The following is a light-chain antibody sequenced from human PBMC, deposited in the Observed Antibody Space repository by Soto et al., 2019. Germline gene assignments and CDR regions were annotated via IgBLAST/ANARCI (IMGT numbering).Light chain of an antibody. Sequence: EIVLTQSPGTLSLSLGERATLSCRASQSVSSSYLAWYQQKPGQAPRLLIYGASSRATGIPDRFSGSGSGTDFTLTISSLEPEDFAVYYCQQRSNWPPITFGQGTRLEIK. CDR3: QQRSNWPPIT. V-gene: IGKV3D-20*02. CDR1: QSVSSSY. J-gene: IGKJ5*01. CDR2: GAS.